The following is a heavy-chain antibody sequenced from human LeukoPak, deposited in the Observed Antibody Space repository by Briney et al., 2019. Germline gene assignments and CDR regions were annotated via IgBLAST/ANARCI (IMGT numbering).Heavy chain of an antibody. D-gene: IGHD3-22*01. CDR1: GFTFTSSA. J-gene: IGHJ4*02. Sequence: ASVKVSCKTSGFTFTSSAVQWVRQARGQRLEWIGWIGVGGGNTNYVQTLQDRVTITRDMSTSTAYMELSSLRSEDTAVYYCARVGQSYDSSGPPAYYFDYWGQGTLVTVSS. CDR2: IGVGGGNT. V-gene: IGHV1-58*01. CDR3: ARVGQSYDSSGPPAYYFDY.